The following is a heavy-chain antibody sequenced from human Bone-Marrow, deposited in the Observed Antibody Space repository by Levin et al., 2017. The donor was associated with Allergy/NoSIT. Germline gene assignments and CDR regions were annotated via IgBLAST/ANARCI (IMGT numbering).Heavy chain of an antibody. J-gene: IGHJ4*02. D-gene: IGHD2-2*01. CDR2: ISSSSSYI. CDR3: ARDGWTCSSTICYAPDY. V-gene: IGHV3-21*01. Sequence: LSLTCAASGFNFRTYSMNWVRQAPGKGLEWVSSISSSSSYIYYADSLKGRFTISRDNAKNSLYLQMNTLRAEDPAVYYCARDGWTCSSTICYAPDYWGQGTLVTVSS. CDR1: GFNFRTYS.